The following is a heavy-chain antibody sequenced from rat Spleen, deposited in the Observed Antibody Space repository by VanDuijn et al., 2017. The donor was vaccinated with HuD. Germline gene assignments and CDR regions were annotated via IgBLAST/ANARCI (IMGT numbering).Heavy chain of an antibody. Sequence: EVQLQESGPGLVKPSQSLSLTCSVTGHSITSTYSWNWIRKFPGNKLEWMGYINSAGNTLYNPSLKSRISLTSDTSKNQFFLQVNSVTTEDTATYYCARSDGVHYYLPFADWGQGALVTVSS. D-gene: IGHD1-12*02. CDR3: ARSDGVHYYLPFAD. V-gene: IGHV3-3*01. J-gene: IGHJ3*01. CDR2: INSAGNT. CDR1: GHSITSTYS.